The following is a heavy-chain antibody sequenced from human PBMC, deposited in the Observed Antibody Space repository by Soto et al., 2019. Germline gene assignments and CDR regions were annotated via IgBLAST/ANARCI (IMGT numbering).Heavy chain of an antibody. CDR3: AKEDSLLGIQLFP. Sequence: PGGSLRLSCAASGFTFSSYGMHWVRQAPGKGLEWVAVISYDGSNKYYADSVKGRFTISRDNSKNTLYLQMNSLRAEDTAVYYCAKEDSLLGIQLFPWGQGTLVTVSS. J-gene: IGHJ5*02. D-gene: IGHD5-18*01. CDR1: GFTFSSYG. CDR2: ISYDGSNK. V-gene: IGHV3-30*18.